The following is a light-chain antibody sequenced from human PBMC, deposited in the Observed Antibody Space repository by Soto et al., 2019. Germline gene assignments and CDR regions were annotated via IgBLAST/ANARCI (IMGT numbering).Light chain of an antibody. V-gene: IGKV3-11*01. CDR2: DAS. J-gene: IGKJ1*01. Sequence: EIVLTQSPATLSLSPGERATLSCRASQRINGYFAGYQHKPAQAPRLLIDDASIRATGIPARFSGSGSGTDFTLTISSQEPEDFAVYYCQQRSNWPPWTFGQGTKVEIK. CDR3: QQRSNWPPWT. CDR1: QRINGY.